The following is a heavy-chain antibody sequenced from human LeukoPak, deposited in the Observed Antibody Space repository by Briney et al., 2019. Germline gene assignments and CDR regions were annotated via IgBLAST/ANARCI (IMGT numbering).Heavy chain of an antibody. Sequence: SETLSLTCAVSGGSISSSNWWSWVRQPPGKGLEWIGEIYHSGSTNYNPSLKSRVTISVDKSKKQFSLKLSSVTAADTAVYYCARGRPPHDYGTLFDYWGQGTLVTVSS. D-gene: IGHD4-17*01. CDR2: IYHSGST. J-gene: IGHJ4*02. CDR3: ARGRPPHDYGTLFDY. CDR1: GGSISSSNW. V-gene: IGHV4-4*02.